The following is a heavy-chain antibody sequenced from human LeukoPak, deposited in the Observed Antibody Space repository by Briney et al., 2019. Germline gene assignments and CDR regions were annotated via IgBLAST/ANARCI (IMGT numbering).Heavy chain of an antibody. CDR3: ARDLNHDSSG. D-gene: IGHD3-22*01. V-gene: IGHV3-7*01. CDR1: GFTFNNYW. Sequence: PGGSLRLSCAASGFTFNNYWMTWVRQAPGKGLECVANIKTDGSEKYYVDSVRGRFTISRDNAKNSLYLQMNSLRVEDTAIYYCARDLNHDSSGWSQGTLVTVSS. J-gene: IGHJ4*02. CDR2: IKTDGSEK.